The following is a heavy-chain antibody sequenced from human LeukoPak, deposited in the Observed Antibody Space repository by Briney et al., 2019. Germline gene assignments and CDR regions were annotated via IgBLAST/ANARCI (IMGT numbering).Heavy chain of an antibody. CDR3: ARGPRPDSSGYYYYYFDY. J-gene: IGHJ4*02. CDR1: GGSFSGYY. Sequence: SETLSLTCAVYGGSFSGYYWSWIRQPPGKGLEWIGEINHSGSTNYNPSLKSRVTISVDTSKNQFSLKLSSVTAAETAVYYCARGPRPDSSGYYYYYFDYWGQGTLVTVSS. D-gene: IGHD3-22*01. V-gene: IGHV4-34*01. CDR2: INHSGST.